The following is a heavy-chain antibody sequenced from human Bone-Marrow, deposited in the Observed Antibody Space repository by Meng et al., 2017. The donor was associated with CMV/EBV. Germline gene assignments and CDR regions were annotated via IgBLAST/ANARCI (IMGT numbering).Heavy chain of an antibody. Sequence: SETLSLTCTVSGGSVSSGSYYWSWIRQPPGKGLEWIGYIYYSGSTNYNPSLKSRVTISVDTSKNQFSLKLSSVTAADTAVYYCARDRRFLEWLLFGMDVWGQGTTVTVYS. CDR3: ARDRRFLEWLLFGMDV. D-gene: IGHD3-3*01. V-gene: IGHV4-61*01. CDR1: GGSVSSGSYY. J-gene: IGHJ6*02. CDR2: IYYSGST.